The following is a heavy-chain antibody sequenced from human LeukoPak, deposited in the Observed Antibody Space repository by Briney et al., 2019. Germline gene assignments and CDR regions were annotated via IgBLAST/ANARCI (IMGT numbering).Heavy chain of an antibody. Sequence: GESLRLSCAASGFSVSGIHMNWVRQAPGKNLEWVSGLYSGGATYYSDSLGGRFTISRDPSKNTVYLQMTSLRVDDSAIYYCARGNGNVGGRLDPWGQGTRVTVSS. CDR1: GFSVSGIH. CDR3: ARGNGNVGGRLDP. D-gene: IGHD1-1*01. CDR2: LYSGGAT. V-gene: IGHV3-66*01. J-gene: IGHJ5*02.